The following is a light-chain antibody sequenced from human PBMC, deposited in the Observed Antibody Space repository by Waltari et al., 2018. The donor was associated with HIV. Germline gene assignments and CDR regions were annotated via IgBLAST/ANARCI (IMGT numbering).Light chain of an antibody. Sequence: TQSTWALSASVGDRVTITCRASQGINNYLVWFQEKPGKAPKSLIYGASSLQSGVPSRFSGSGSGTDFTLTISSLQPEDFATYYCQQYNSYPITFGQGTRLEIK. CDR1: QGINNY. J-gene: IGKJ5*01. V-gene: IGKV1-16*01. CDR3: QQYNSYPIT. CDR2: GAS.